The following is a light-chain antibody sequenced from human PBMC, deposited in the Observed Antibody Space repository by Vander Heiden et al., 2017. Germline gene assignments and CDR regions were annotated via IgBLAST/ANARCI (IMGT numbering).Light chain of an antibody. CDR2: DAS. CDR3: QQSDTWPLT. CDR1: HNIKHF. V-gene: IGKV3-11*01. J-gene: IGKJ4*01. Sequence: EIMLTQSPATLSLSPGERATLVCRASHNIKHFLAWYQQKPGQSPRLLFYDASKRASGIPARFSGSGSGTDFTLTISSLEPEDFAVYYCQQSDTWPLTFGGGTKVEIK.